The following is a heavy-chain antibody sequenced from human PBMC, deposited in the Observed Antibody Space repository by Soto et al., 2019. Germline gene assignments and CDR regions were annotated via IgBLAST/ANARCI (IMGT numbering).Heavy chain of an antibody. CDR3: ARVPLNDFWSGYCFDY. Sequence: PSETLSLTCTVSGGSISSGGYYWSWIRQHPGKGLEWIGYIYYSGSTYYNPSLKSRVTISVDTSKNQFSLKLSSVTAADTAVYYCARVPLNDFWSGYCFDYWGQGTLVTGSS. J-gene: IGHJ4*02. D-gene: IGHD3-3*01. CDR1: GGSISSGGYY. V-gene: IGHV4-31*03. CDR2: IYYSGST.